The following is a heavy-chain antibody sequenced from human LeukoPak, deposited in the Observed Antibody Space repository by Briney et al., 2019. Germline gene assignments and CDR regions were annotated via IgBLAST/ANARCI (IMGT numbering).Heavy chain of an antibody. CDR1: GYTFTSYG. CDR3: ARAPGDIVVVPAAILDY. J-gene: IGHJ4*02. V-gene: IGHV1-18*01. Sequence: ASVKVSCKASGYTFTSYGISWVRQAPGQGLEWMGWISAYNGNTNYAQELQGRVTMTTDTSTSTAYMELRSLRSDDTAVYYCARAPGDIVVVPAAILDYWGQGTLVTVSS. D-gene: IGHD2-2*01. CDR2: ISAYNGNT.